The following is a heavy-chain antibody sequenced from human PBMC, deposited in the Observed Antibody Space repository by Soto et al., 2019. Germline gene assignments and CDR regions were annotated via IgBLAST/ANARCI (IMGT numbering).Heavy chain of an antibody. CDR2: IYHTGTT. Sequence: QLQLQESGSGLLKPSQTLSHTCAVSGGSITSSGYSWTWIRQPPGKGLEWIGYIYHTGTTYYNPALKSRLTISLYRSKNHFSLTLTSVTAADTAVYFCARELLRLRGAGGMDVWGQGTTVTVSS. V-gene: IGHV4-30-2*01. J-gene: IGHJ6*01. CDR3: ARELLRLRGAGGMDV. CDR1: GGSITSSGYS. D-gene: IGHD3-10*01.